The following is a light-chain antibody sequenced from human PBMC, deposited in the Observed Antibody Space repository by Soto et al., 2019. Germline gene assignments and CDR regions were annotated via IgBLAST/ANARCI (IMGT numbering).Light chain of an antibody. J-gene: IGLJ1*01. CDR2: DVT. CDR3: SSYTSSSTLYV. CDR1: SSDVGGYNY. Sequence: CALTQPASGSGSPGQSITISCTGTSSDVGGYNYVSWYQQHPGKGPNLMIYDVTNRPSGVSNRFSGSKSGNTASLTISGLQAEDEADYYCSSYTSSSTLYVFGTGTKVTVL. V-gene: IGLV2-14*01.